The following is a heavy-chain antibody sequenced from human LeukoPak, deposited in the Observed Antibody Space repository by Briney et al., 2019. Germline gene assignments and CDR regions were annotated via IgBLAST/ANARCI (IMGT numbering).Heavy chain of an antibody. CDR1: GGTFSSYA. CDR2: IIPIFGTA. CDR3: ARGRFYGSGSLPQDNWFDP. V-gene: IGHV1-69*05. Sequence: ASVKVSCKASGGTFSSYAISWVRQAPGQGLEWMGGIIPIFGTANYAQKFQGRVTITTDESTSTAYMELSSLRSEDTAVYYCARGRFYGSGSLPQDNWFDPWGQGTLITVSS. D-gene: IGHD3-10*01. J-gene: IGHJ5*02.